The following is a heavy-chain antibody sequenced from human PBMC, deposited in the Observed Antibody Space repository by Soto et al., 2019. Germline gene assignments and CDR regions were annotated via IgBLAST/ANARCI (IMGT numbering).Heavy chain of an antibody. D-gene: IGHD1-1*01. V-gene: IGHV1-8*01. J-gene: IGHJ6*02. CDR3: ARGVDAGVDV. CDR1: GYTFTSYD. CDR2: MSPNSGAT. Sequence: QVQLVQSGAEVTKPGGSVKVSCKASGYTFTSYDINWVRQATGQGLEWMGWMSPNSGATGYAQKFQGRVTMTRDTSISTVYMELSNLRSEDTAIYYCARGVDAGVDVWGQGSTVTVSS.